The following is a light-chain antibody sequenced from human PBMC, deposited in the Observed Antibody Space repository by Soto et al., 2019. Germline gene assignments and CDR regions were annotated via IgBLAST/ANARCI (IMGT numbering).Light chain of an antibody. CDR3: QKYNSAPLT. Sequence: IRMTPSPYSLSASTGDRDSITCRASQGISSYLAWYQQKPGKVPKLLIYAASTLQSGVPSRFSGSGSGTDFTLTISSLQPEDVATYYCQKYNSAPLTFGGGTKVDIK. J-gene: IGKJ4*01. V-gene: IGKV1-27*01. CDR1: QGISSY. CDR2: AAS.